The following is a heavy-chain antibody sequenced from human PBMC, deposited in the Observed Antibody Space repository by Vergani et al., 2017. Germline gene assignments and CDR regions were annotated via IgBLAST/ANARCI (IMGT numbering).Heavy chain of an antibody. D-gene: IGHD3-22*01. V-gene: IGHV3-48*01. Sequence: EVQLVESGGGLVQPGGSLRLSCAASGFTFSSYSMNWVRQAPGKGLEWVSYISSSSSTIYYADSVKGRFTISRDNAKNSLYLQMNSLRAEDTAVYYCARGRPGSGYYSGYFDCWGQGTLVTVSS. CDR1: GFTFSSYS. CDR3: ARGRPGSGYYSGYFDC. J-gene: IGHJ4*02. CDR2: ISSSSSTI.